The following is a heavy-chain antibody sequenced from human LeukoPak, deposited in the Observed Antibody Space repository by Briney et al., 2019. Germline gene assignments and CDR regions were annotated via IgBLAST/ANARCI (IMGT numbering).Heavy chain of an antibody. Sequence: GGSLRLSCAASGFTFSSYWMTWVRQAPGKGLEWVANIKQDGTDKYYVDSVKGRFTISRDNAKNSLFLQLGSLRADDTAVYYWARASMGGRDYHLDPWGQGTLVSVSS. J-gene: IGHJ5*02. CDR2: IKQDGTDK. V-gene: IGHV3-7*01. CDR3: ARASMGGRDYHLDP. D-gene: IGHD4/OR15-4a*01. CDR1: GFTFSSYW.